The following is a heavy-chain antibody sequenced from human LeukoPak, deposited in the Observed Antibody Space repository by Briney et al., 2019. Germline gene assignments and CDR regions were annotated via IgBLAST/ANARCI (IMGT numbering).Heavy chain of an antibody. CDR3: AKEDGKYSSSWYH. D-gene: IGHD6-13*01. J-gene: IGHJ4*02. V-gene: IGHV3-30*02. CDR2: IRYDGSNK. Sequence: GGSLRLSCAASGFTFSSYGMHWVRQAPGKGLEWVAFIRYDGSNKYYADSVKGRFTISRDNSKNTLYLQMNSLRAEDTAVYYCAKEDGKYSSSWYHWGQGTLVTVSS. CDR1: GFTFSSYG.